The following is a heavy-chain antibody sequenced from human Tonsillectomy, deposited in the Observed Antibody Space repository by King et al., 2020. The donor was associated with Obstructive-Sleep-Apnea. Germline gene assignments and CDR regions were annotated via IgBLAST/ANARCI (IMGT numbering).Heavy chain of an antibody. Sequence: VHLVESGGGLVKPGGSLRLSCVVSGFTFSDFYMTWIRQAPGKGLEWISYITKTGRNTNYADSVKGRFTVSRDNAKNSVFLQMNSLRAEDTGVYYCARGSSSSCDFWGQGTLVTVSS. J-gene: IGHJ4*02. CDR2: ITKTGRNT. CDR1: GFTFSDFY. D-gene: IGHD1-26*01. V-gene: IGHV3-11*06. CDR3: ARGSSSSCDF.